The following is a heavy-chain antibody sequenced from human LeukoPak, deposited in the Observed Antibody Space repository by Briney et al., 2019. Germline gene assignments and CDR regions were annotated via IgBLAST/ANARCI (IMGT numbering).Heavy chain of an antibody. D-gene: IGHD3-22*01. Sequence: GGSLRLSCAASGFTFSSYSMNWVRQAPGKGLEWVSSISSSSSYIYYADSVKGRFTISRDNAKNSLYLQMNSLRAEDTAVYYCARDACDSSGTLLYWGQGTLVTVSS. CDR1: GFTFSSYS. J-gene: IGHJ4*02. CDR2: ISSSSSYI. V-gene: IGHV3-21*01. CDR3: ARDACDSSGTLLY.